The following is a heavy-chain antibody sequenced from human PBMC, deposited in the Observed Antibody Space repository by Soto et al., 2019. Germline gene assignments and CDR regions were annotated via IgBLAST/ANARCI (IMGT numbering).Heavy chain of an antibody. V-gene: IGHV3-48*01. D-gene: IGHD3-3*02. CDR2: ISSSSSAI. CDR1: GFTFSNYD. Sequence: GESLKISCAASGFTFSNYDMNWVRQAPGKGLEWVSYISSSSSAIYYADSVKGRFTISRDNAKNSLYLQMNSLRAEDTAVYYCARVESRVASRSGYWGQGTLVTVSS. CDR3: ARVESRVASRSGY. J-gene: IGHJ4*02.